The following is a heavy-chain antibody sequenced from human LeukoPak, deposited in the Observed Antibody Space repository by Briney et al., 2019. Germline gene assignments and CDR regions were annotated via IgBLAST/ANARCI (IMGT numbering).Heavy chain of an antibody. CDR3: VRGQSWDYHFDY. CDR2: ISSGSNYI. D-gene: IGHD1-7*01. V-gene: IGHV3-21*01. Sequence: PGGSLRLSCAASGFTFSSYTMNWVRQAPGKGLEWVSSISSGSNYIYYADSVKGRFTISRDNAKNSLFLQMNSLRAEDTAVYYCVRGQSWDYHFDYWGQGTLVTVSS. J-gene: IGHJ4*02. CDR1: GFTFSSYT.